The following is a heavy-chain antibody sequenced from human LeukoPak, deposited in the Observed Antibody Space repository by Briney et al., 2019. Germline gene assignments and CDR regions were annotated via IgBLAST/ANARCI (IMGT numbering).Heavy chain of an antibody. CDR3: AKDLSAFVFYYMDV. Sequence: PGGSLRLSCAASGFTFSSYAMSWVRQAPGKGLEWVSAISGSGGSTYYADSVKGRFTISRDNSKNTLYLQMNSLRAEDTAVYYCAKDLSAFVFYYMDVWGKGTTVTVSS. J-gene: IGHJ6*03. CDR2: ISGSGGST. CDR1: GFTFSSYA. D-gene: IGHD3-10*01. V-gene: IGHV3-23*01.